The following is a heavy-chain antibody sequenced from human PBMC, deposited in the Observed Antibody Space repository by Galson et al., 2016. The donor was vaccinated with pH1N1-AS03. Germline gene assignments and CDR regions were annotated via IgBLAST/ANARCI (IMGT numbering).Heavy chain of an antibody. CDR1: GFPLSNSW. CDR2: ISFDGATK. J-gene: IGHJ5*02. CDR3: AREATTMIGGWLDP. V-gene: IGHV3-30*03. D-gene: IGHD3-10*02. Sequence: SLRLSCAASGFPLSNSWMHWVRQAPGKGLVWAAVISFDGATKDYADSVKGRFTISRDNSKATLYLQMNSLRPNDTSVYYGAREATTMIGGWLDPWGQGTLVTVSS.